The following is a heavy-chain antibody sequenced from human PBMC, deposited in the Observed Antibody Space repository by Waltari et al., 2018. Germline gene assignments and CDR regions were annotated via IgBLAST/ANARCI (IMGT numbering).Heavy chain of an antibody. V-gene: IGHV4-34*01. Sequence: QVQLQQWGAGLLKPSETLSLTCAVYGGSFSGYYWSWIRQPPGKGLEWIGEINHSVRTNYNPALKSRVTISVDTSKNQFSLKLSAVTAADTAVYYCAGPRGGDNDYWGQGTLVTVSS. CDR3: AGPRGGDNDY. CDR1: GGSFSGYY. J-gene: IGHJ4*02. D-gene: IGHD3-16*01. CDR2: INHSVRT.